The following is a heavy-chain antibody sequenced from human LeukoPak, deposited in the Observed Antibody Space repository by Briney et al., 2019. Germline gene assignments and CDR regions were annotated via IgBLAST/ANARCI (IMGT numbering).Heavy chain of an antibody. CDR2: IRSKANSYAT. D-gene: IGHD7-27*01. Sequence: GGSLRLSCAVSGFTFSGSAMHWVRQASGKGLEWVGRIRSKANSYATAYAASVKGRFTISRDDSKNTAYLQMNSLKTEDTAVYYCASRKLGNDYWGQGTLVTVSS. V-gene: IGHV3-73*01. J-gene: IGHJ4*02. CDR3: ASRKLGNDY. CDR1: GFTFSGSA.